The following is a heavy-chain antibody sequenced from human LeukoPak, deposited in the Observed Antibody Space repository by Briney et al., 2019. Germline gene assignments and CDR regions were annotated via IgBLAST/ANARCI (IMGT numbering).Heavy chain of an antibody. V-gene: IGHV3-30*18. CDR2: ISYDGSNK. CDR3: AKDRSPGGGMDV. J-gene: IGHJ6*02. D-gene: IGHD2-15*01. CDR1: GFTFSSYD. Sequence: GGSLRLSCAASGFTFSSYDMHWVRQAPGKGLEWVAVISYDGSNKYYADSVKGRFTISRDNSKNTLYLQMNSLRAEDTAVYYCAKDRSPGGGMDVWGQGTTVTVSS.